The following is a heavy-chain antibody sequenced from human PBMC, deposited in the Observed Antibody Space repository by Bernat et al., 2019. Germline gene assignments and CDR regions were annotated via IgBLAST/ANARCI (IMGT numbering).Heavy chain of an antibody. CDR3: AREHRSITMVRGVTPTIKYYYYGMDV. J-gene: IGHJ6*02. CDR1: GGSFSGYY. CDR2: INHSGST. Sequence: QVQLQQWGAGLLKPSETLSLTCAVYGGSFSGYYWSWIRQPPGKGLEWSGEINHSGSTNYNPSLKSRVTISVDTSKNQFSLKLSSVTAADTAVYYCAREHRSITMVRGVTPTIKYYYYGMDVWGQGTTVTVSS. D-gene: IGHD3-10*01. V-gene: IGHV4-34*01.